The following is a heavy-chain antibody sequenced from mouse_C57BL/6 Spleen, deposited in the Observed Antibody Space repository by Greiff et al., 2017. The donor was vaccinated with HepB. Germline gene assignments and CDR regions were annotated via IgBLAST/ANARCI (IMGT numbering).Heavy chain of an antibody. J-gene: IGHJ1*03. V-gene: IGHV14-4*01. CDR3: TSGSSYGYFDV. CDR1: GFNIKDDY. Sequence: EVQVVESGAELVRPGASVKLSCTASGFNIKDDYMHWVKQRPEQGLEWIGWIDPENGDTEYASKFQGKATITADTSSNTAYLQLSSLTSEDTAVYYCTSGSSYGYFDVWGTGTTVTVSS. CDR2: IDPENGDT. D-gene: IGHD1-1*01.